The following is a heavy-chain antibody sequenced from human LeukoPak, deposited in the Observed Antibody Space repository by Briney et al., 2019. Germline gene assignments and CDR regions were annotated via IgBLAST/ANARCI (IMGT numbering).Heavy chain of an antibody. CDR2: IIPIFGTA. V-gene: IGHV1-69*06. CDR3: ARGSDSYYYYGMDV. Sequence: SVKASCKASGGTLSSYAISWVRQAPGQGLEWMGGIIPIFGTANYAQQFQGRVTITADKSTSTAYMELNSLRSEDTAVYYCARGSDSYYYYGMDVWGKGTTVTVSS. J-gene: IGHJ6*04. CDR1: GGTLSSYA.